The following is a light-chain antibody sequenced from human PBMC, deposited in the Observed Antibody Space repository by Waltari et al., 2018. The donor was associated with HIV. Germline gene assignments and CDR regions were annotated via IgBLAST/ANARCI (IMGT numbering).Light chain of an antibody. CDR1: QSVISGS. J-gene: IGKJ1*01. Sequence: EIVLTQAPATLSLSPGERATLSCRASQSVISGSLAWYQQTPAQAHSPPIYGASTRATGIPDRFSGSGSGKDFTLTISRLAPEDFAVYYCQPYGSSPRTSGQGTKVEIK. CDR2: GAS. CDR3: QPYGSSPRT. V-gene: IGKV3-20*01.